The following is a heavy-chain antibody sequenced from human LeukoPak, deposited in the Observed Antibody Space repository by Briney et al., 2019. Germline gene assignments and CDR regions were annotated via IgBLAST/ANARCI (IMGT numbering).Heavy chain of an antibody. Sequence: PGGSLRLSCAASGFTFTTYWMSWVRQAPGKGLEWMANIKQDGSEKYYVDSVKGRFTISRDNAKTSLYLQMNGLRAEDTAVYYCARARGSYSFDYWGQGTLVTVSS. CDR3: ARARGSYSFDY. CDR2: IKQDGSEK. J-gene: IGHJ4*02. CDR1: GFTFTTYW. D-gene: IGHD1-26*01. V-gene: IGHV3-7*03.